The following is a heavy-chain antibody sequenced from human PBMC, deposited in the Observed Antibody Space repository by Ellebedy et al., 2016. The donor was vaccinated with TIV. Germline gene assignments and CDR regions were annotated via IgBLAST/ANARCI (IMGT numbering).Heavy chain of an antibody. Sequence: AASVKVSCKSSGYTFIDYGVTWVRQAPGQGLDRMGWVSAYSGNTNYAENLQGRVTMTTDTSTDTAYMELRSLRSDDTAVYFCARYSGSGTYYRNGMDVWGQGTTVTVSS. CDR2: VSAYSGNT. D-gene: IGHD3-10*01. CDR1: GYTFIDYG. J-gene: IGHJ6*02. V-gene: IGHV1-18*01. CDR3: ARYSGSGTYYRNGMDV.